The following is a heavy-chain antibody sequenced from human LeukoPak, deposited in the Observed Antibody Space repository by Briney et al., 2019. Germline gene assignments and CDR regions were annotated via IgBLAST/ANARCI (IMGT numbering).Heavy chain of an antibody. V-gene: IGHV3-15*04. D-gene: IGHD3-22*01. CDR3: NTGGRTDSSGAVYHYYYMDG. J-gene: IGHJ6*03. Sequence: GGSLRLSFAASGFSFSDAWMSWVRQIPGKGREWVGRIEGKTDGGTTDYAAPVKGRFTISRDDSKNPLYLQMNSLKTEDTALYYCNTGGRTDSSGAVYHYYYMDGWGKGTTVTVSS. CDR2: IEGKTDGGTT. CDR1: GFSFSDAW.